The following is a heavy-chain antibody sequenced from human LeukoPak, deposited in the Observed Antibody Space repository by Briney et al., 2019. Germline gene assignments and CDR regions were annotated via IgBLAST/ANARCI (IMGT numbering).Heavy chain of an antibody. Sequence: SETLSLTCTVSGYSISSGYYWGWIRQPPGKGLEWIGSIYHSGSTYYNPSLKSRVTISVDTSKNQFSLKLSSVTAADTAVYYCARDALGAAEATFDYWGRGTLVTVSS. J-gene: IGHJ4*02. D-gene: IGHD6-13*01. V-gene: IGHV4-38-2*02. CDR3: ARDALGAAEATFDY. CDR1: GYSISSGYY. CDR2: IYHSGST.